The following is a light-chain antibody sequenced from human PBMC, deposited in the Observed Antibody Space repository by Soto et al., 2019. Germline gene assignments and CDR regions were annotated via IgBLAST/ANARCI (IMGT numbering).Light chain of an antibody. V-gene: IGKV1-5*03. CDR2: KAS. J-gene: IGKJ4*01. Sequence: DIQMTQSPSSVYASVGDRVTITCRASQTISSWLAWYQQKPGKAPKLLIYKASTLKSGVPSRFSGSGSGTELTLTISSLQPDDFATYYCQQANSFPLTFGGGTKVDIK. CDR3: QQANSFPLT. CDR1: QTISSW.